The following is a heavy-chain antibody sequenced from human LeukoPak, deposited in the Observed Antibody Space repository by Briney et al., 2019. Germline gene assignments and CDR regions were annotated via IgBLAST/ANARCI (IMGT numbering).Heavy chain of an antibody. CDR3: ARHRFVVGATDAFDI. J-gene: IGHJ3*02. CDR1: RFTFSGYT. CDR2: ISSSSSYI. V-gene: IGHV3-21*01. D-gene: IGHD1-26*01. Sequence: KAGGSLRLSCAASRFTFSGYTMNWVRQAPGKGLEWVSSISSSSSYIYYADSVKGRFIISRDNAKNSLYLQMNSLRAEDTAVYYCARHRFVVGATDAFDIWGQGTMVTVSS.